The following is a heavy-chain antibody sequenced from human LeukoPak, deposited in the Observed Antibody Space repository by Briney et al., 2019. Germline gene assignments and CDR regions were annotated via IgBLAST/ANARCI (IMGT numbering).Heavy chain of an antibody. D-gene: IGHD5-18*01. Sequence: GGSLRLSCVGSGFTFSNHQMNWVRQAPGKGLEWVAKIKQDGGEKHYVDSVKGRFTISRDNSKNTLYLQMNSLRAEDTAVYYCANSEDTAMVFGGFDPWGQGTLVTVSS. CDR1: GFTFSNHQ. CDR2: IKQDGGEK. J-gene: IGHJ5*02. V-gene: IGHV3-7*05. CDR3: ANSEDTAMVFGGFDP.